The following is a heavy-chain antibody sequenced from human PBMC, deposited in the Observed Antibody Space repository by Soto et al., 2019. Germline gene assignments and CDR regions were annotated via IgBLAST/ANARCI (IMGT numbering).Heavy chain of an antibody. Sequence: TLSLTCAVYGGSFSGYYWSWIRQPPGKGLEWIGEINHSGSTNYNPSLKSRVTISVDTSKNQFSLKLSSVTAADTAVYYCAREYDFWSGYSAYYGMDVWGQGTTVTVSS. J-gene: IGHJ6*02. D-gene: IGHD3-3*01. CDR1: GGSFSGYY. CDR3: AREYDFWSGYSAYYGMDV. V-gene: IGHV4-34*01. CDR2: INHSGST.